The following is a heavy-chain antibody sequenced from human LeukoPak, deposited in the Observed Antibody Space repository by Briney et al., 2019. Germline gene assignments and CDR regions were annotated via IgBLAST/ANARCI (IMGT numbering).Heavy chain of an antibody. J-gene: IGHJ4*02. V-gene: IGHV1-18*01. CDR2: ISAYNGNT. D-gene: IGHD3-10*01. Sequence: ASVKVSCKASGYTFTSYGISWVRQAPGQGLEWMGWISAYNGNTNYAQKFQGRVTMTRDTSISTAYMELSRLRSDDTAVYYCARGQRDLWFGELFDYWGQGTLVTVCS. CDR1: GYTFTSYG. CDR3: ARGQRDLWFGELFDY.